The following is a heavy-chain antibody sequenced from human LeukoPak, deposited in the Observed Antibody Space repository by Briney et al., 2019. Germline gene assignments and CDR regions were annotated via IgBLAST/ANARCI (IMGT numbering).Heavy chain of an antibody. J-gene: IGHJ4*02. CDR1: GFTFSSYG. Sequence: PGGSLRLSCAASGFTFSSYGMHWVRQAPGKGLEWVAVIWYDGSNKYYADSVKGRFTISRDNSKNTLYLQMNSLRAEDTAVYYCARSHSSGFRTIGWDYWGQGTLVTVSS. D-gene: IGHD6-19*01. CDR2: IWYDGSNK. V-gene: IGHV3-33*01. CDR3: ARSHSSGFRTIGWDY.